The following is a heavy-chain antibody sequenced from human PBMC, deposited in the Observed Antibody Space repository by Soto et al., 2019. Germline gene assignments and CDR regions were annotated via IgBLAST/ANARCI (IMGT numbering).Heavy chain of an antibody. D-gene: IGHD6-13*01. CDR2: IVPIYRTA. CDR1: GGTFSSYR. CDR3: ARDSGAKLSSS. V-gene: IGHV1-69*13. Sequence: ASVKVSCKASGGTFSSYRFNWVRQARGQGLEWLGGIVPIYRTADYAQKFQGRVTITADESTRTVYMELSSLKSQDTALYYCARDSGAKLSSSWGQGTLVTVSS. J-gene: IGHJ4*02.